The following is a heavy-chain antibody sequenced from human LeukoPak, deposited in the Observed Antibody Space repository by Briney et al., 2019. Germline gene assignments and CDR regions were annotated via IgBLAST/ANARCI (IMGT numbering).Heavy chain of an antibody. D-gene: IGHD5-18*01. Sequence: PGGSLRLSCAASGFTFSSYAMSWVRPAPGKGLDWVSAISGSGGSTYYADSVKGRFTIYRDNSKNTLYLQMNSLRVEDTAVYYCAKDRLTQPETFDYWGQGTLVTVSS. CDR1: GFTFSSYA. CDR2: ISGSGGST. J-gene: IGHJ4*02. V-gene: IGHV3-23*01. CDR3: AKDRLTQPETFDY.